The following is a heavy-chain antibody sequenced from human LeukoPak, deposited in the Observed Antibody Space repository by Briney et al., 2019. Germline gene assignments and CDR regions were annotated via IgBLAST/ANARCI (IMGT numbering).Heavy chain of an antibody. V-gene: IGHV3-30*02. D-gene: IGHD5-18*01. J-gene: IGHJ4*02. CDR1: GFTFSSYG. Sequence: GGSLRLSCAASGFTFSSYGMHWVRQAPGKGLEWVAFIRYDGSNKYYADSVKGRFTISRDNSKNTLYLQMNSLRAEDTAVYYCAKERDTAMATIDYWGQGPLVTVSS. CDR3: AKERDTAMATIDY. CDR2: IRYDGSNK.